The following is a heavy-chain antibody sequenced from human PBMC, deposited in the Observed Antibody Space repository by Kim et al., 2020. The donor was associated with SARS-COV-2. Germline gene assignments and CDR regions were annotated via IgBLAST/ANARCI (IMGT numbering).Heavy chain of an antibody. CDR1: GYTFISYY. CDR3: VRGGIAAAGTADY. Sequence: ASVKVSCKASGYTFISYYMHWVRQAPGQGLEWMGIINPSAGSTSYTQKLQGRVAMSRDTSTSTVYMELSSLRSEDTAMYYCVRGGIAAAGTADYWGQG. D-gene: IGHD6-13*01. J-gene: IGHJ4*02. CDR2: INPSAGST. V-gene: IGHV1-46*04.